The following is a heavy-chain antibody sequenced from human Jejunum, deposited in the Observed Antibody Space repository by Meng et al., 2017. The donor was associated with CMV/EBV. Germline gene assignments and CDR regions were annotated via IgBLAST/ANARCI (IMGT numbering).Heavy chain of an antibody. CDR1: SFSLITYGVG. CDR3: AHRGGSGSDHY. D-gene: IGHD3-10*01. J-gene: IGHJ4*02. CDR2: IYCDDDT. Sequence: CTFASFSLITYGVGIGWSRPPAGDALEWLALIYCDDDTSYAPSLKSRLTITKDTSKSPVVLTLTSLAPVDTAAYYCAHRGGSGSDHYWGQGTLVTVSS. V-gene: IGHV2-5*05.